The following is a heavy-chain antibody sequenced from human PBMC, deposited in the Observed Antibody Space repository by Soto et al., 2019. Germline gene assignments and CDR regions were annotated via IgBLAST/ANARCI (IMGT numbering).Heavy chain of an antibody. J-gene: IGHJ5*02. CDR3: ARAESCSGGSCYPHGWFDP. CDR2: ISAYNGNT. CDR1: GYTFTSYG. D-gene: IGHD2-15*01. Sequence: ASVKVSCKASGYTFTSYGISWVRQAPGQGLEWMGWISAYNGNTNYAQKLQGRVTMTTDTSTSTAYMELSSLRSEDTAVYYCARAESCSGGSCYPHGWFDPWGQGTLVTVYS. V-gene: IGHV1-18*01.